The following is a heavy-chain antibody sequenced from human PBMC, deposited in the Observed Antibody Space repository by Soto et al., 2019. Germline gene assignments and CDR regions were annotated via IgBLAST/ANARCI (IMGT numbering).Heavy chain of an antibody. CDR3: ARGNTAPADY. CDR2: XNXGXXXT. Sequence: ASVKVSCKGSGYTFTSYGIHWVRQAPGQRLEXTGXXNXGXXXTXXSQNFQDRVTFTRDTSASTIYMDLSRLKSEDTAVYYCARGNTAPADYWGQGTLVTVSS. J-gene: IGHJ4*02. V-gene: IGHV1-3*01. CDR1: GYTFTSYG.